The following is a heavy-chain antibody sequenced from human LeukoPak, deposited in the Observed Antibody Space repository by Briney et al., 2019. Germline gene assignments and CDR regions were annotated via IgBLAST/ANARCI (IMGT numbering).Heavy chain of an antibody. CDR1: GGSISSYY. J-gene: IGHJ6*02. CDR3: ARRKQQLVVYYYYGMDV. D-gene: IGHD6-13*01. V-gene: IGHV4-59*01. Sequence: SETLSLTCTVSGGSISSYYWSWIRQPPGKGLEWIGYIYYSGSTNYNPSLKSRVTISVDTSMNQFSLKLNSVTAADTAVYYCARRKQQLVVYYYYGMDVWGQGTTVTVSS. CDR2: IYYSGST.